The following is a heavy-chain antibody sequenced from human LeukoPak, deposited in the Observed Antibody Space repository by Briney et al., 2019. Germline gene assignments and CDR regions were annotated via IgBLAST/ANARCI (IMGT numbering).Heavy chain of an antibody. J-gene: IGHJ4*02. CDR2: INLSGST. CDR1: GGSFSGYY. Sequence: SETLSLTCAVYGGSFSGYYWSWIRQPPGKGLEWIGEINLSGSTNYNPSLKSRVTISVDTSKNQFSLKLSSVTAADTAAYYCARCYYDSSGYIDYWGQGTLVTVSS. V-gene: IGHV4-34*01. CDR3: ARCYYDSSGYIDY. D-gene: IGHD3-22*01.